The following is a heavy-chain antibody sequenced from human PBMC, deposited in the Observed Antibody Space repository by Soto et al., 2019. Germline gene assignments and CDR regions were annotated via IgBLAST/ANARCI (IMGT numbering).Heavy chain of an antibody. CDR3: ATYYAFWRGATYGMDV. D-gene: IGHD3-3*01. CDR2: IIPIFGTA. CDR1: GGTFSSYA. V-gene: IGHV1-69*12. J-gene: IGHJ6*02. Sequence: QVQLVQSGAEVKKPGSSVKVSCKASGGTFSSYAISWVRQAPGQGLEWMGGIIPIFGTANYAQKFQGRVTITADESTSTAYMELSSLRSEDTAVYYCATYYAFWRGATYGMDVWGQGTTVTVSS.